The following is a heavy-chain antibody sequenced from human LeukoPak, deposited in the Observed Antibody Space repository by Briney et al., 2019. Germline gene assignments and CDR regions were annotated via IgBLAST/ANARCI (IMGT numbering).Heavy chain of an antibody. CDR3: ARLLGSGYDSTPLVDWFDP. D-gene: IGHD5-12*01. J-gene: IGHJ5*02. CDR2: IYPGDSDT. V-gene: IGHV5-51*01. CDR1: GYSFTSYW. Sequence: LGESLKISRKGSGYSFTSYWIGWVRQMPGKGLEWMGIIYPGDSDTRYSPSFQGQVTISADKSISTAYLQWSSLKASDTAMYYCARLLGSGYDSTPLVDWFDPWGQGTLVTVSS.